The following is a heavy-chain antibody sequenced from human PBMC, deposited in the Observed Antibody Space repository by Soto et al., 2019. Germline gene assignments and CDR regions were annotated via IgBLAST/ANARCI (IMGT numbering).Heavy chain of an antibody. CDR2: IKSKTDGGTT. CDR1: GFTFSNAW. CDR3: TTDFHYYDSSGYLSGPY. J-gene: IGHJ4*02. D-gene: IGHD3-22*01. V-gene: IGHV3-15*07. Sequence: EVQPVESGGTLVKPGGSLRLSCAASGFTFSNAWMNWVRQAPGKGLEWVGRIKSKTDGGTTDYAAPVKGRFTISRDDSKNTLYLQMNNLKAEDTAVYYCTTDFHYYDSSGYLSGPYWGQGILVTVSS.